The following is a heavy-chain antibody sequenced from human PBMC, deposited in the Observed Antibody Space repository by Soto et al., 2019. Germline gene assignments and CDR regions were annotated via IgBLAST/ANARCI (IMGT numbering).Heavy chain of an antibody. V-gene: IGHV3-9*01. CDR2: ISWNSGSI. CDR3: AKDNAGTTGGYYMDV. J-gene: IGHJ6*03. D-gene: IGHD1-7*01. CDR1: GFTFDDYA. Sequence: EVQLVESGGGLVQPGRSLRLSCAASGFTFDDYAMHWVRQAPGKGLEWVSGISWNSGSIGYADSVKGRFTISRDNAKNSLYLQMNSLRAEDTALYYCAKDNAGTTGGYYMDVWGKGTTVTVSS.